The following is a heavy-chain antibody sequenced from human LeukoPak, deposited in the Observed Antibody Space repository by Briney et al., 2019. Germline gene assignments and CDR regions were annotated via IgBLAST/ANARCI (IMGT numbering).Heavy chain of an antibody. Sequence: GGSLRLSCAASGFTFRSYWMSWVRQAPEKGLGWVANIKQDGSEKYYVDSVKGRFTISRDNAKNSLYLQMNSLRAEDTAVYYCARQLYSSSWSAFDYWGQGTLVTVSS. CDR1: GFTFRSYW. V-gene: IGHV3-7*01. CDR2: IKQDGSEK. CDR3: ARQLYSSSWSAFDY. J-gene: IGHJ4*02. D-gene: IGHD6-13*01.